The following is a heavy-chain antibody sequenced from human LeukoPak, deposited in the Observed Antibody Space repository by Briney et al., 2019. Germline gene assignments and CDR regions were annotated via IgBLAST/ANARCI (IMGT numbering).Heavy chain of an antibody. CDR1: GFTFSSYS. J-gene: IGHJ4*02. Sequence: GGSLRLSCAASGFTFSSYSMNWVRQAPGKGLEWVSSISSSSSYIYYADSVKGRFTISRDNAKNSLYLQMNSLRAEDTAVYYCARGGLGYSYSNYWGQGTLDTVSS. D-gene: IGHD5-18*01. V-gene: IGHV3-21*01. CDR2: ISSSSSYI. CDR3: ARGGLGYSYSNY.